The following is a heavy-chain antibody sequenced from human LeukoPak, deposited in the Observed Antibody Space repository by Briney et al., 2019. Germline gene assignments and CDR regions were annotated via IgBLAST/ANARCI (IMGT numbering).Heavy chain of an antibody. D-gene: IGHD3-3*01. J-gene: IGHJ1*01. CDR2: TTNGGITT. V-gene: IGHV3-48*01. Sequence: GGSLTLSCEASGFSVGTKYMNWVRQAPGKGLEWVSYTTNGGITTHYAPSVRGRFTISRDNVNNFLFLQMNSLRADDTGVYYCARAPSEVGGYYPEYFRHWGQGTLVTVSS. CDR1: GFSVGTKY. CDR3: ARAPSEVGGYYPEYFRH.